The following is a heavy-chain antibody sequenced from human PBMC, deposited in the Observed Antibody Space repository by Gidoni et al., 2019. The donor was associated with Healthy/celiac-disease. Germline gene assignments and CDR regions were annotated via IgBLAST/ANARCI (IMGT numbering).Heavy chain of an antibody. J-gene: IGHJ4*02. V-gene: IGHV4-39*01. Sequence: QLQLQESGPGLVKPSETLSLTCTVSGGSISSSSYYWGWIRQPPGKGLEWIGSIYYSGSTYYNPSLKSRVTISVDTSKNQFSLKLSSVTAADTAVYYCNARAGYSYGYPDYWGQGTLVTVSS. D-gene: IGHD5-18*01. CDR2: IYYSGST. CDR1: GGSISSSSYY. CDR3: NARAGYSYGYPDY.